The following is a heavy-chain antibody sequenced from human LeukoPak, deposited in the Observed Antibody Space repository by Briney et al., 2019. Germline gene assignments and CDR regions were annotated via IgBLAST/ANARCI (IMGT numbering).Heavy chain of an antibody. CDR2: ISFDGKVS. CDR1: GFTFNRYG. CDR3: ARRPTHYYDRSGYSSFDY. Sequence: PGRSLRLSFAASGFTFNRYGMHWVRQAPGKGLEWVAVISFDGKVSYYADSVKGRFTISRDNAKNSLYLQMNSLRAEDTAVYYCARRPTHYYDRSGYSSFDYWGQGTLVTVSS. J-gene: IGHJ4*02. D-gene: IGHD3-22*01. V-gene: IGHV3-30*03.